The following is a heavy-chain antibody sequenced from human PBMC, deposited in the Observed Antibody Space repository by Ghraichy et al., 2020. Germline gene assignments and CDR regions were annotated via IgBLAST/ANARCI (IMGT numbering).Heavy chain of an antibody. V-gene: IGHV1-2*02. Sequence: ASAKVSCKASGYTFTDYYIHWVRQAPGQGLEWMGWINPNRGTTNSAQSFQGRVTMTSDTSISTAYMELSGLRSDDTALYYCARDGMRTTPGDYWGQGTLVTVSS. CDR3: ARDGMRTTPGDY. CDR2: INPNRGTT. J-gene: IGHJ4*02. CDR1: GYTFTDYY. D-gene: IGHD1-14*01.